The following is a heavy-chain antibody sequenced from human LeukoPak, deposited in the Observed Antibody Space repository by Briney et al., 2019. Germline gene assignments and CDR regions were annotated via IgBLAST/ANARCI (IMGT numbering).Heavy chain of an antibody. D-gene: IGHD3-16*01. CDR3: ARVRGGRSWYYYGMDV. V-gene: IGHV3-30*13. CDR2: ISYDGDNE. CDR1: GFTFSSYW. Sequence: TGGSLRLSCAASGFTFSSYWMSWVRQAPGKGLEWVAVISYDGDNEYYADSVKGQFTISRDNSKDRLYLQMNSLRPEDTAMYYCARVRGGRSWYYYGMDVWGRGTTVTVSS. J-gene: IGHJ6*02.